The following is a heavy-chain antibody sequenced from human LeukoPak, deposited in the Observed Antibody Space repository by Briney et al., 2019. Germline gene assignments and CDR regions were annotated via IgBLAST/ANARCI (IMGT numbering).Heavy chain of an antibody. CDR3: AKDRGARSSSWYFDY. V-gene: IGHV3-30*02. D-gene: IGHD6-13*01. CDR2: IRYDGSNK. Sequence: GGSLRLSCAASGFTFSSYGMHWVRQALGKGLEWVAFIRYDGSNKYYADSVKGRFTISRDNSKNTLYLQMSSLRAEDTAVYYCAKDRGARSSSWYFDYWGQGTLVTVSS. J-gene: IGHJ4*02. CDR1: GFTFSSYG.